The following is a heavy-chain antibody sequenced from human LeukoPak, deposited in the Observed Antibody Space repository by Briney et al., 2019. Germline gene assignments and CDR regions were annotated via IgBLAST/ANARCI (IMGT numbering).Heavy chain of an antibody. CDR1: GFTFDDYA. V-gene: IGHV3-9*01. J-gene: IGHJ3*01. CDR2: ISWNSGSI. Sequence: PGRSLRLSCAASGFTFDDYAMHWVRQAPGKGLEWVSGISWNSGSIGYADSVKGRFTISRDNAKNSLYLQMNSLRAEDTALYYCAKDMDYYDSSGYHDAFDVWGQGTMVTVSS. D-gene: IGHD3-22*01. CDR3: AKDMDYYDSSGYHDAFDV.